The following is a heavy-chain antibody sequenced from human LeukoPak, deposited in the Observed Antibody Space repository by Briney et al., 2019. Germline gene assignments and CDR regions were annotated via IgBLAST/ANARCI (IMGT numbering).Heavy chain of an antibody. V-gene: IGHV1-46*01. Sequence: ASVKVSCKASGYTFTSYYMHWVRQAPGQGLEWMGIINPSGGSTSYAQKFQGRVTMTRDTSPSTVYMELSSLRSEDTAVYYCARDWKYYDFWSGYSTAPYYYYGMDVWGQGTTVTVSS. CDR1: GYTFTSYY. CDR2: INPSGGST. J-gene: IGHJ6*02. CDR3: ARDWKYYDFWSGYSTAPYYYYGMDV. D-gene: IGHD3-3*01.